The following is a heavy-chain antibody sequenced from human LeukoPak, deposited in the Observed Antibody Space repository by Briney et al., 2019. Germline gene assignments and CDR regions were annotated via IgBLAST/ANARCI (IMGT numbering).Heavy chain of an antibody. V-gene: IGHV3-30*02. CDR3: AKDLSGGYHSYYFDF. CDR1: GFSFSSYG. J-gene: IGHJ4*02. CDR2: IRFDASNH. Sequence: PGGSLRLSCAASGFSFSSYGMHWVRQAPGKGLKWVAFIRFDASNHYYTDSVKGRFTISRDNSKNTLYLQMNSLINEDTAVYFCAKDLSGGYHSYYFDFWGQGTPVTVSS. D-gene: IGHD5-18*01.